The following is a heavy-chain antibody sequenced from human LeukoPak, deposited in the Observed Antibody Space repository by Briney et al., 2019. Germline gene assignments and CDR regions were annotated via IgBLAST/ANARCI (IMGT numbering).Heavy chain of an antibody. V-gene: IGHV3-15*01. CDR1: GFTFSNAW. CDR3: VRALYDGSGYYSHFDY. Sequence: PGGSLRLSCAASGFTFSNAWMSWVRQAPGKGLEWVGRIKRKTDGGTTDYAAPVKGRFTISRDDSKNTLYLQMNSLRTEDTAVYYCVRALYDGSGYYSHFDYWGQGTLVTVSS. D-gene: IGHD3-22*01. CDR2: IKRKTDGGTT. J-gene: IGHJ4*02.